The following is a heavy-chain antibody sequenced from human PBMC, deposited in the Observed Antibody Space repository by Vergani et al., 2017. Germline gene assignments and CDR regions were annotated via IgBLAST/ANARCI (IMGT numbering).Heavy chain of an antibody. Sequence: QVQLQESGPGLVKPSETLSLTCTVSGGSISSYYWSWIRQPPGKGLEWIGYIYYSGSTNYNPSLKSRVTISVDTSKNQFSLKLNSVTAADTAVYYCARARSPDDDFYGGYCPYWYVDLWGRGTLVTVSS. V-gene: IGHV4-59*01. CDR2: IYYSGST. J-gene: IGHJ2*01. CDR1: GGSISSYY. D-gene: IGHD3-3*01. CDR3: ARARSPDDDFYGGYCPYWYVDL.